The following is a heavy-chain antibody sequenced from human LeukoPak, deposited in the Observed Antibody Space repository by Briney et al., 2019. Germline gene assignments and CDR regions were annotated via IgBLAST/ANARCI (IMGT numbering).Heavy chain of an antibody. CDR3: ARDQKRPGLRFLEWLFRDPTAVGYYYYYMDV. J-gene: IGHJ6*03. CDR2: INHSGST. V-gene: IGHV4-34*01. Sequence: SETLSLTCAVYGGSFSGYYWSWIRQPPGKGLEWIGEINHSGSTNYNPSLKSRVTISVDKSKNQFSLKLSSVTAADTAVYYCARDQKRPGLRFLEWLFRDPTAVGYYYYYMDVWGKGTTVTVSS. CDR1: GGSFSGYY. D-gene: IGHD3-3*01.